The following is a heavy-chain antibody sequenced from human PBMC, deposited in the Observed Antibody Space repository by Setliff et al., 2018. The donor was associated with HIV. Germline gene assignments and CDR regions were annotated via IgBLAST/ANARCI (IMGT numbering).Heavy chain of an antibody. V-gene: IGHV3-21*04. D-gene: IGHD3-10*01. CDR2: ISSSSSYI. CDR3: ARGRLLWSGSYYYYYMDV. CDR1: GFTFSSYS. Sequence: GGSLRLSCAASGFTFSSYSMNWVRQAPGKGLEWVSSISSSSSYIYYADSVKGRFTISRDNAKNSLYLQMNSLKTEDTAVYYCARGRLLWSGSYYYYYMDVWAREPWSPSP. J-gene: IGHJ6*02.